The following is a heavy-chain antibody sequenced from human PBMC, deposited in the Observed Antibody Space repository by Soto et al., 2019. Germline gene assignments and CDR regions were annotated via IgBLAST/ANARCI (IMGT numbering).Heavy chain of an antibody. V-gene: IGHV1-18*01. CDR2: ISAYNGNT. CDR1: GYTFTSYG. CDR3: ARLKVGATANQPLNFDY. D-gene: IGHD1-26*01. J-gene: IGHJ4*02. Sequence: QVQLVQSGAEVKKPGASVKVSCKASGYTFTSYGISWVRQAPGQGLEWMGWISAYNGNTNYAQKLQGRVTMTTDTSTSTAYMELRSMRSDDTAVYYCARLKVGATANQPLNFDYWGQGTLVTVSS.